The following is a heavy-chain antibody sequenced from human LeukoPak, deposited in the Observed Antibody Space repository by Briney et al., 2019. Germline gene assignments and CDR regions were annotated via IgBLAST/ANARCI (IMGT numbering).Heavy chain of an antibody. D-gene: IGHD6-13*01. CDR2: ISGSGGST. CDR1: GFTFSSYA. CDR3: AKGQQLSPSALDI. Sequence: GGCLRPSCAASGFTFSSYAMSWVSQAPGEWLEWVSAISGSGGSTYYADSVKGRFTISRDNSKNTLYLQMNSLRAEDTAVYYCAKGQQLSPSALDIWGQGTKVTVFS. V-gene: IGHV3-23*01. J-gene: IGHJ3*02.